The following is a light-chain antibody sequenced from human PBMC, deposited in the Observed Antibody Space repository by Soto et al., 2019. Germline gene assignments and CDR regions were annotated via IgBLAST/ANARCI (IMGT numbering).Light chain of an antibody. J-gene: IGKJ1*01. CDR2: AAS. CDR3: QQTYNPPRT. V-gene: IGKV1-39*01. CDR1: ETIASY. Sequence: DIQMTQSPSSLSASVGDRVTITCRASETIASYLNWYQQRPGKATKLLIYAASSLQSGVPSRFGGSGSGTDFTLTITSLQPEDFATYYCQQTYNPPRTFGQGTRL.